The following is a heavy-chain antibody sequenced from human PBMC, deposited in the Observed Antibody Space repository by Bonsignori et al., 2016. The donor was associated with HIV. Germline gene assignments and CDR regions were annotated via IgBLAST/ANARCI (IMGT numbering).Heavy chain of an antibody. J-gene: IGHJ4*02. V-gene: IGHV2-5*02. Sequence: SGPTLVKPTQTLTLTCTFSGFSLSTSGVGVGWIRQPPGTALEWLALIYWDDDKRYSPSLKSRLTITKDTSKNQVVLTMTNMDPVDTATYYCAHKGDHYDSSGYFPLFDYWGPGNPGHRLL. D-gene: IGHD3-22*01. CDR1: GFSLSTSGVG. CDR2: IYWDDDK. CDR3: AHKGDHYDSSGYFPLFDY.